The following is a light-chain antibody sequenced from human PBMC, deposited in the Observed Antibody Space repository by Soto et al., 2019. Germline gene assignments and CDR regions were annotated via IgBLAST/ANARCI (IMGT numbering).Light chain of an antibody. CDR2: WAS. CDR1: QSVSYNSKNY. CDR3: QQYYSSPYT. Sequence: DIVMTQSPDSLAMSLGERATINCKSSQSVSYNSKNYLAWYQQKPGQPPKLLIYWASTRESGVPDRFSGSGSGTDFTLTISSLQAEDVAVYYCQQYYSSPYTFGQGTKLEIK. J-gene: IGKJ2*01. V-gene: IGKV4-1*01.